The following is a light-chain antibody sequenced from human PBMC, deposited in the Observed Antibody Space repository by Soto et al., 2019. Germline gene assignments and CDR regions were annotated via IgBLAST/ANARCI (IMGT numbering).Light chain of an antibody. J-gene: IGKJ3*01. CDR1: QDISNY. CDR2: DAS. CDR3: HREFT. V-gene: IGKV1-33*01. Sequence: DLPMTQSPSSLSASVGDRVTITCQASQDISNYLNWYQQKPGKAPKLLIYDASNLETGVPSRFSGSGSGTDFTFTISSLQPEDIATYYCHREFTFGPGTKVDIK.